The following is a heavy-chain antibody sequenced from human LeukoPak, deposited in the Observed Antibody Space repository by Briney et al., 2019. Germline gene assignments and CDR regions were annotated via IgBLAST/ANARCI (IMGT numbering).Heavy chain of an antibody. CDR2: IIPILGIA. D-gene: IGHD2-2*01. J-gene: IGHJ6*02. Sequence: ASVKVSCKASGGTFSSYAISWVRQAPGQGLEWMGRIIPILGIANYAQRFQGRVTITADKSTSTAYMELSSLRSEDTAVYYCARDDIVVAPAAMPYYYYGMDVWGQGTTVTVSS. V-gene: IGHV1-69*04. CDR1: GGTFSSYA. CDR3: ARDDIVVAPAAMPYYYYGMDV.